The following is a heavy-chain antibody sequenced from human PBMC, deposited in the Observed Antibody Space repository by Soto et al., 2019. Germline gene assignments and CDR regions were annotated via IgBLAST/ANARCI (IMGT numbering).Heavy chain of an antibody. CDR1: GFTFSSYG. V-gene: IGHV3-30*03. CDR2: ISYDGSNK. D-gene: IGHD3-22*01. Sequence: QVQLVESGGGVVQPGRSLRLSCAASGFTFSSYGMHWVRQAPGKGLEWVAVISYDGSNKYYADSVKGRFTISRDNSKNTLYLQMKRLRAEDTAVYYCAQNRKYYYDSSGPTDYWGQGTLVTVSP. J-gene: IGHJ4*02. CDR3: AQNRKYYYDSSGPTDY.